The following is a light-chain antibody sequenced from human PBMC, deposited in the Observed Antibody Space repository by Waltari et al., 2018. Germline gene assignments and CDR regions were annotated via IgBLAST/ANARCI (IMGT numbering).Light chain of an antibody. V-gene: IGKV2-40*01. CDR3: LQSIEFPYS. CDR2: EVS. J-gene: IGKJ2*03. CDR1: QSLVNSDGYTY. Sequence: DIAMTQTPLSPLVISGEQAYIPCRSSQSLVNSDGYTYLDWYLQKPGQSPQLLIYEVSNRVSGVPDRFSGSESGTDFTLKISRVEAEDVGVYYCLQSIEFPYSFGQGTKVEIK.